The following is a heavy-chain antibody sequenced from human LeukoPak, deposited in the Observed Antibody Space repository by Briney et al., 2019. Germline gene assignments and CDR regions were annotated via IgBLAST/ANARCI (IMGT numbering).Heavy chain of an antibody. CDR1: GYTFASYW. D-gene: IGHD2-21*02. J-gene: IGHJ4*02. Sequence: GESLKISCKGSGYTFASYWIGWVRQMPGKGLEWMGIIYPGDPNTRYSPSFQGQVTISADKSISTAYLQWSGLKASDTAMYYCARRAYCGGDCYVDHWGQGTLVTVSS. V-gene: IGHV5-51*01. CDR2: IYPGDPNT. CDR3: ARRAYCGGDCYVDH.